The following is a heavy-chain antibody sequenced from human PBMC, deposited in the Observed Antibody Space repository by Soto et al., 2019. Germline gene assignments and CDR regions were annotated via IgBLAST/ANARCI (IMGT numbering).Heavy chain of an antibody. V-gene: IGHV3-64D*06. CDR3: VKGEYYYDSSGYYPFDY. Sequence: GGSLRLACSASGFTFSIYAMHWVRQAPGKGLEYVSSISTNGGSTHYADSVKGRFTISRDNSKNTQYLQMSSLRADDTAVYYCVKGEYYYDSSGYYPFDYWGQGT. CDR2: ISTNGGST. CDR1: GFTFSIYA. J-gene: IGHJ4*02. D-gene: IGHD3-22*01.